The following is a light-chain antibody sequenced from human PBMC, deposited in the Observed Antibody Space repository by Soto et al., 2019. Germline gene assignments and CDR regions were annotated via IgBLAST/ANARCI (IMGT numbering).Light chain of an antibody. CDR1: QGISNS. CDR3: QKYDSAPT. Sequence: DIQMTQSPSSLSASVGERVTITCRPSQGISNSLAWYQQKPGKVPKLLIHGASTLQSGVPSRFSGSGSGTDFTLTISILQPEDVATYYCQKYDSAPTFGPGTKVEIK. J-gene: IGKJ1*01. CDR2: GAS. V-gene: IGKV1-27*01.